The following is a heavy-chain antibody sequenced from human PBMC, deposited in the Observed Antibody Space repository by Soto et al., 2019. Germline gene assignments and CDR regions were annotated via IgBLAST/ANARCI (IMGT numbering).Heavy chain of an antibody. CDR2: IWYDGSKK. V-gene: IGHV3-33*01. CDR3: ARDASYDSLWSGYYPSRNGMDV. J-gene: IGHJ6*02. Sequence: PEGSLRLSCAASGFTFSSFGMHWVRQAPGKGLEWVSLIWYDGSKKSYGDSVKGRFTISRDNSRNTVYLQMNSLRADDTAVYYCARDASYDSLWSGYYPSRNGMDVWGQGTTVTVSS. D-gene: IGHD3-3*01. CDR1: GFTFSSFG.